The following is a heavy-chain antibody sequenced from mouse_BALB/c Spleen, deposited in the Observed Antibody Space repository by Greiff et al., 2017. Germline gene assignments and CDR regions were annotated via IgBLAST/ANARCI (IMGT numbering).Heavy chain of an antibody. CDR2: IYPGSGST. CDR3: TRSGDGYYFSFAY. J-gene: IGHJ3*01. Sequence: LKQPGSELVRPGASVKLSCKASGYTFTSYWMHWVKQRHGQGLEWIGNIYPGSGSTNYDEKFKSKGTLTVDTSSSTAYMHLSSLTSEDSAVYYCTRSGDGYYFSFAYWGQGTLVTVSA. CDR1: GYTFTSYW. D-gene: IGHD2-3*01. V-gene: IGHV1S22*01.